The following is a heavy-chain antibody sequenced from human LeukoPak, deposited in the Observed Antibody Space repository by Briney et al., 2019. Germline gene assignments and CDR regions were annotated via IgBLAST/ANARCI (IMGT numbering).Heavy chain of an antibody. CDR1: GYTFTSYY. Sequence: GASVKVSCKASGYTFTSYYMHWVRQAPGQGLEWMGGIIPIFGTANYAQKFQGRVTITADESTSTAYMELSSLRSEDTAVYYCARDRENYYGSGSYIGGDYWGQGTLVTVSS. V-gene: IGHV1-69*13. D-gene: IGHD3-10*01. CDR3: ARDRENYYGSGSYIGGDY. CDR2: IIPIFGTA. J-gene: IGHJ4*02.